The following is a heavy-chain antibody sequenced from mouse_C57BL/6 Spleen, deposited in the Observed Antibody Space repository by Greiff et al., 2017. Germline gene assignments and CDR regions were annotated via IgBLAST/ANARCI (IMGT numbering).Heavy chain of an antibody. CDR3: ARRRTYAMDY. CDR2: IDPSDSYT. V-gene: IGHV1-59*01. Sequence: QVQLQQPGAELVRPGTSVKLSCKASGYTFTSYWMHWVKQRPGQGLEWIGVIDPSDSYTNYNQKFKGKATLTVDTSSSTASMQLSSLTSEDSAVYYCARRRTYAMDYWGQGTSVTVSS. J-gene: IGHJ4*01. CDR1: GYTFTSYW.